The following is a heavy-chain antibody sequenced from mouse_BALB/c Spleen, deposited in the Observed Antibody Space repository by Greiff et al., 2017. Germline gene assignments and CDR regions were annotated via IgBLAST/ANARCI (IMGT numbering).Heavy chain of an antibody. V-gene: IGHV5-12-1*01. CDR1: GFAFSSYD. J-gene: IGHJ1*01. CDR3: ARHDYGYAYFDV. Sequence: EVQRVESGGGLVKPGGSLKLSCAASGFAFSSYDMSWVRQTPEKRLEWVAYISSGGGSTYYPDTVKGRFTISRDNAKNTLYLQMSSLKSEDTAMYYCARHDYGYAYFDVWGAGTTVTVSS. CDR2: ISSGGGST. D-gene: IGHD1-2*01.